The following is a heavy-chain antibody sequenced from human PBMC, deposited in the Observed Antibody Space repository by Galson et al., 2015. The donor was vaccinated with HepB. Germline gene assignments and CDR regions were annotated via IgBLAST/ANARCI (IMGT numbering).Heavy chain of an antibody. J-gene: IGHJ5*02. V-gene: IGHV3-30*04. Sequence: SLRLSCAASGFTFSSYAMHWVRQAPGKGLEWVAVISYDGSNKYYADSVKGRFTISRDNSKNTLYLQMNSLRAEDTAVYYCARVYGSGSPTYPNNWFDPWGQGTLVTVSS. CDR3: ARVYGSGSPTYPNNWFDP. D-gene: IGHD3-10*01. CDR2: ISYDGSNK. CDR1: GFTFSSYA.